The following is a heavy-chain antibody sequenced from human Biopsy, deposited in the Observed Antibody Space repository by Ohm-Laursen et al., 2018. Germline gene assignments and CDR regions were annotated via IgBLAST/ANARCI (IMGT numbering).Heavy chain of an antibody. V-gene: IGHV3-30*03. CDR3: ARDGKRWDYSTYFSWHFDL. CDR2: ISYDGSGE. Sequence: SLKLSCSASGFTFTSYAMHWVRQAPGKGLEWVAVISYDGSGEYYADSLQGRFIISRDNPKNTVDLQMNSLRAEDTAVYFCARDGKRWDYSTYFSWHFDLWGRGTLVTVSS. CDR1: GFTFTSYA. D-gene: IGHD4-11*01. J-gene: IGHJ2*01.